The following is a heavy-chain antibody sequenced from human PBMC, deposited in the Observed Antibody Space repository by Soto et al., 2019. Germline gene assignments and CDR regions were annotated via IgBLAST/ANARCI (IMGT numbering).Heavy chain of an antibody. CDR3: AKDLVNTSSWPAD. CDR2: ISYDGSHK. D-gene: IGHD3-22*01. V-gene: IGHV3-30*18. J-gene: IGHJ4*02. Sequence: HVQLVESGGGVVQPGRSLRLSCVVSGFNFSSYGMHWVRQAPGKGLEWVAVISYDGSHKAFADSVKGRVAISRDNSKNTLFLQMNTLSGEDTAVYYCAKDLVNTSSWPADWGRGTLVTVSS. CDR1: GFNFSSYG.